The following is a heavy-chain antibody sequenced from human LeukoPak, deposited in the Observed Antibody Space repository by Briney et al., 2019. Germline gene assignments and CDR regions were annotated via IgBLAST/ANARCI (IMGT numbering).Heavy chain of an antibody. V-gene: IGHV4-34*01. J-gene: IGHJ4*02. CDR1: GGSFSGYY. CDR2: INHSGST. CDR3: ASPRGYYAKGYFDY. Sequence: SETLSLTCAGYGGSFSGYYWSWIRQPPGKGLEWIGEINHSGSTNYNPSLKSRVTISVDTSKTQFSLKLSSVTAADTAVYYCASPRGYYAKGYFDYWGQGTLVTVSS. D-gene: IGHD1-26*01.